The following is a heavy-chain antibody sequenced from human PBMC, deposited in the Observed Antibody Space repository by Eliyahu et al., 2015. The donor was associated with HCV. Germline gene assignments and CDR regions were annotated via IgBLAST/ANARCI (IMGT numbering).Heavy chain of an antibody. CDR3: ARRVDYYDSSGYPNAFDI. Sequence: QVQLQQWGAGLLKPSETLSLTCXVYGGSFSGYYWSWXRQPPGKGLEXIGEINHSGSTNYNPSLKSRVTISVDTSKNQFSLKLSSVTAADTAVYYCARRVDYYDSSGYPNAFDIWGQGTMVTVSS. D-gene: IGHD3-22*01. CDR2: INHSGST. V-gene: IGHV4-34*01. CDR1: GGSFSGYY. J-gene: IGHJ3*02.